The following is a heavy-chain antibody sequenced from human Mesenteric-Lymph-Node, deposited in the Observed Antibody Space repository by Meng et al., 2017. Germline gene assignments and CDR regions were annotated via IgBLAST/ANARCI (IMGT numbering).Heavy chain of an antibody. CDR2: IYYSGNT. V-gene: IGHV4-59*01. Sequence: ESLKISCTVSGGSISRYYWSWIRQSPGKGLEWIGYIYYSGNTNYNPSLKSRVTISVDTSKNQFSLRLSSVTAADTAVYFCAGSGYSYDQFFDYWGQGTLVTVSS. J-gene: IGHJ4*02. D-gene: IGHD5-12*01. CDR3: AGSGYSYDQFFDY. CDR1: GGSISRYY.